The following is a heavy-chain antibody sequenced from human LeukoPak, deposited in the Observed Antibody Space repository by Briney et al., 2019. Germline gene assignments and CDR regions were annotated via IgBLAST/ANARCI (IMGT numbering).Heavy chain of an antibody. CDR3: ARVGSSSWYSSIYYYYGMDV. J-gene: IGHJ6*02. CDR1: GFTFSSYA. CDR2: ISGSGGST. D-gene: IGHD6-13*01. Sequence: GGSLRLSCAASGFTFSSYAMSWVRQAPGKGLEWVSAISGSGGSTYYADSVKGRFTISRDNSKNTLYLQMNSLRAEDTAVYYCARVGSSSWYSSIYYYYGMDVWGQGTTVTVSS. V-gene: IGHV3-23*01.